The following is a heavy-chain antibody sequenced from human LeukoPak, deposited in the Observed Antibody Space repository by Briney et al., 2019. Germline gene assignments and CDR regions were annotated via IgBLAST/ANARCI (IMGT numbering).Heavy chain of an antibody. J-gene: IGHJ4*02. CDR1: GFTFDDYA. D-gene: IGHD6-13*01. Sequence: GGSLRLSCAASGFTFDDYAMHWVRQAPGKGLEWVSGISWNSGSIGYADSVKGRFTVSRDNAKNTLYLQVNNLRAEDTAVYYCARGPSSNWSGLDFWGQGTLLTVSS. CDR2: ISWNSGSI. CDR3: ARGPSSNWSGLDF. V-gene: IGHV3-9*01.